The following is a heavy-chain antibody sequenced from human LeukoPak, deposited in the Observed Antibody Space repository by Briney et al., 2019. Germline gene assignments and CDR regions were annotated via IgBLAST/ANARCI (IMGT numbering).Heavy chain of an antibody. D-gene: IGHD6-19*01. CDR2: ISAYNGNT. CDR1: GYTFTSYG. CDR3: ARGEIEALFFSSGYSSGWSTYYMDV. V-gene: IGHV1-18*01. Sequence: GASVKVSCKASGYTFTSYGISWVRQAPGQGLEWMGWISAYNGNTNYAQKLQGRVTITRNTSISTAYMELSSLRSEDTAVYYCARGEIEALFFSSGYSSGWSTYYMDVWGKGTTVTVSS. J-gene: IGHJ6*03.